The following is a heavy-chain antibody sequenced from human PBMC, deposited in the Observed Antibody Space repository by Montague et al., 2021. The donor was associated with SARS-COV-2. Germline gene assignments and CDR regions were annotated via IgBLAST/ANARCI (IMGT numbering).Heavy chain of an antibody. CDR2: MNPNSGNT. CDR3: ARAQYYYDSSGYYPAY. Sequence: SVKVSCTASGYTFTSYDINWVRQATGQGLEWMGWMNPNSGNTGYAQKFQGRATMTRNTSISTAYMELSSLRSEDTAVYYCARAQYYYDSSGYYPAYWGQGTLVTVSS. J-gene: IGHJ4*02. V-gene: IGHV1-8*01. CDR1: GYTFTSYD. D-gene: IGHD3-22*01.